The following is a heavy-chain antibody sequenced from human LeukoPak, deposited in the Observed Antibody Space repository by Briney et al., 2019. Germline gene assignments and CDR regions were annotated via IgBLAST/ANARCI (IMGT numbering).Heavy chain of an antibody. CDR2: IYYSGST. Sequence: PSETLSLTCTVSGGSISSSSYYWGWIRQPPGKGLEWIGSIYYSGSTYYNPSLKSRVTISVDTSKNQFSLKLSSVTAADTAVYYCATTYYDFWSGYYTFDYWGQGTLATVSS. V-gene: IGHV4-39*01. J-gene: IGHJ4*02. D-gene: IGHD3-3*01. CDR3: ATTYYDFWSGYYTFDY. CDR1: GGSISSSSYY.